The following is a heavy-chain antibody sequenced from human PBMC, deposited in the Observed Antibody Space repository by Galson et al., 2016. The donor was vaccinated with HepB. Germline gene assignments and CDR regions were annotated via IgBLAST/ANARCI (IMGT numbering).Heavy chain of an antibody. V-gene: IGHV3-53*01. CDR3: ATVNYISGTHY. D-gene: IGHD3-10*01. Sequence: SLRLSCAASGFSVNRNYMTWVRQAPGKGLEWVSLIYSGGNTNYADSVKGRFTISRDSSKNTLYLQMNSLRTEDTAMYYCATVNYISGTHYWGQGTLVTVSS. CDR2: IYSGGNT. J-gene: IGHJ4*02. CDR1: GFSVNRNY.